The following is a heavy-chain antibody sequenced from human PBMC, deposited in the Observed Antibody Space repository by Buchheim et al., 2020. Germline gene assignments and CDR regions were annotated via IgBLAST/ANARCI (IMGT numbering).Heavy chain of an antibody. CDR1: GFTFSSYK. CDR2: INGRGSTQ. Sequence: EVLLMESGGNLIQPGGSLRLSCAVSGFTFSSYKMNWVRQAPGKGLEWVSYINGRGSTQYYADSVKGRFTISRDNAKNSLFLQMDSLRAEDTAIYYCARQKEVSYLYGDTYWFFDLWGRGTL. V-gene: IGHV3-48*03. CDR3: ARQKEVSYLYGDTYWFFDL. J-gene: IGHJ2*01. D-gene: IGHD4-17*01.